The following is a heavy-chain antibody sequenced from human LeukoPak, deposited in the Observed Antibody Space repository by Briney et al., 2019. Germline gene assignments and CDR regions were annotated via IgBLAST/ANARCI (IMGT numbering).Heavy chain of an antibody. CDR3: AKVLWFGYPYAFDI. V-gene: IGHV3-33*08. J-gene: IGHJ3*02. Sequence: GGSLRLSCAASGFTFSSYEMNWVRQAPGKGLEWVAVIWYDGSNKDYADSVKGRFTISRDNSKNTLYLQMNSLRAEDTAVYYCAKVLWFGYPYAFDIWGQGTMVTVSS. CDR2: IWYDGSNK. D-gene: IGHD3-10*01. CDR1: GFTFSSYE.